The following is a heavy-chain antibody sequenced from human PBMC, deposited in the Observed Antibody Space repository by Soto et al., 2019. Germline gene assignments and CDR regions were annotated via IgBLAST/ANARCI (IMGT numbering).Heavy chain of an antibody. D-gene: IGHD6-19*01. CDR3: ARDQSPIAVAGYFDY. V-gene: IGHV1-69*13. CDR1: GGTFSSYA. J-gene: IGHJ4*02. CDR2: IIPIFGTA. Sequence: GASVKVSCKASGGTFSSYAISWVRQAPGQGLEWMGGIIPIFGTANYAQKFQGRATITADESTSTAYMELSSLRSEDTAVYYCARDQSPIAVAGYFDYWGQGTLVTVSS.